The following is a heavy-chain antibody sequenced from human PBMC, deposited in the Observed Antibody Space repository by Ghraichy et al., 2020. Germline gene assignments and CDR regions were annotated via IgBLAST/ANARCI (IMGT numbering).Heavy chain of an antibody. CDR3: AGEKWVCNNGACYGDFVS. J-gene: IGHJ4*02. CDR2: IYYSGTT. D-gene: IGHD2-8*01. Sequence: SETLSLTCTVSGGSISSGAYYWTWIRQHPGKGLEWIAYIYYSGTTNYNPSLKSRVSISVDTSQNQFSLRLSSVTAADTAVYYCAGEKWVCNNGACYGDFVSWGQGTVVTVSS. CDR1: GGSISSGAYY. V-gene: IGHV4-31*03.